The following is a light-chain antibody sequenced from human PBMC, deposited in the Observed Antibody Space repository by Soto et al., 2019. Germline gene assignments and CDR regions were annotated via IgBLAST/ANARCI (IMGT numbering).Light chain of an antibody. V-gene: IGKV1-39*01. Sequence: DIQMTQSPSSLSASVGDRVTITCRASQSISSYLYWYQQKSGKAPKLLIYGASSLHSGVPSRFGGSGSGTDFTLTISSLQPEDFATYFCQQSYSNPRTFGQGTKVDIK. J-gene: IGKJ1*01. CDR2: GAS. CDR3: QQSYSNPRT. CDR1: QSISSY.